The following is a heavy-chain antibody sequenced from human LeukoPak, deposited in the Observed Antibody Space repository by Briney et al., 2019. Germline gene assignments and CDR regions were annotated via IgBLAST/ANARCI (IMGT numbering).Heavy chain of an antibody. CDR2: IYPGDSDT. D-gene: IGHD5-24*01. CDR3: ARPVEMSTLNDASDI. CDR1: GYSFTSDW. V-gene: IGHV5-51*01. J-gene: IGHJ3*02. Sequence: GESLKISCKGSGYSFTSDWIAWVRQMPGKGLEWMGIIYPGDSDTRYSPSFQGQVTISADKSISTAYLQWNSLKASDTAMYYCARPVEMSTLNDASDIWCQGTMVTVSS.